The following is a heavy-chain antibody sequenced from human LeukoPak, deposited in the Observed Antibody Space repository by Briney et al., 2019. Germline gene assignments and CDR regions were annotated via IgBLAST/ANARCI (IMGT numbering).Heavy chain of an antibody. CDR3: AKVEDTMVQMN. J-gene: IGHJ4*02. D-gene: IGHD3-10*01. CDR1: GFTFDDYA. CDR2: ISWDGGST. Sequence: GGSLRLSCAASGFTFDDYAMHWVRQAPGKGLEWVSLISWDGGSTYYADSVKGRFTISRDNSKNTLYLQMNSLRAEDTAVYYCAKVEDTMVQMNWGQGTLVTVSS. V-gene: IGHV3-43D*03.